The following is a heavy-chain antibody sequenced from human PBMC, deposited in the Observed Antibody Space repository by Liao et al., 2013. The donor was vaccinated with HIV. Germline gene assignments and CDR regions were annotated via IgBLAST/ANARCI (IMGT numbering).Heavy chain of an antibody. V-gene: IGHV4-61*02. Sequence: QVQLQESGPGLVKPSQTLSLTCNVSGGSISSGSYYWSWIRQPAGKGLEWIGRIYTSGSTNYNPSLKSRVTISVDTSKNQFSLKLSSVTAADTAVYYCARDREINGFDIWGQGTKVTVSS. CDR2: IYTSGST. CDR3: ARDREINGFDI. J-gene: IGHJ3*02. D-gene: IGHD1-26*01. CDR1: GGSISSGSYY.